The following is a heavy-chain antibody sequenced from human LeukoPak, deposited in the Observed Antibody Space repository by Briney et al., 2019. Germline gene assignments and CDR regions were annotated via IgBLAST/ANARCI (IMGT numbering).Heavy chain of an antibody. D-gene: IGHD3-10*01. Sequence: GASVKVSCKASGYTSTTNGISWVRQAPGQGLEWMGWISPYNGNTNYAEKVQGRITMTTDTYTRTVFMELGSLTSDDTAVYYCARELSYYGSGNYYQGRGYYFDYWGQGTLLTVSS. CDR1: GYTSTTNG. J-gene: IGHJ4*02. V-gene: IGHV1-18*01. CDR2: ISPYNGNT. CDR3: ARELSYYGSGNYYQGRGYYFDY.